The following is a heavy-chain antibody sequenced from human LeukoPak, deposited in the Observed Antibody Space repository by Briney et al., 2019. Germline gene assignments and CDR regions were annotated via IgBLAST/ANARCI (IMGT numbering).Heavy chain of an antibody. D-gene: IGHD3-10*01. V-gene: IGHV3-23*01. Sequence: GGSLRLSCAASGFTFSTYGMSWVRQAPGKGLEWVSGISGSGDSTYNADSVKGRFTISRDNSKNTLYLQMTGLRAEDTALYYCAKSKPYYYGSGSYYKNPFDYWGQGTLVTVSS. CDR3: AKSKPYYYGSGSYYKNPFDY. CDR2: ISGSGDST. J-gene: IGHJ4*02. CDR1: GFTFSTYG.